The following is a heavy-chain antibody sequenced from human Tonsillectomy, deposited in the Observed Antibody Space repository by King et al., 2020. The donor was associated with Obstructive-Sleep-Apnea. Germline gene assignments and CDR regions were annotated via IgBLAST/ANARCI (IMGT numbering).Heavy chain of an antibody. D-gene: IGHD5-12*01. CDR2: IIPVFCIT. CDR3: AREVIVADHPRGSFDY. J-gene: IGHJ4*02. Sequence: VQLVESGADVKKPGSSVKVSCRASGGTFSSYAINWGRQAPGQGLEWMGRIIPVFCITNHAQGYQGRVTIAADKPTSTAYMELRSLRSDDTAVYYCAREVIVADHPRGSFDYWGQGTLVTVSS. V-gene: IGHV1-69*09. CDR1: GGTFSSYA.